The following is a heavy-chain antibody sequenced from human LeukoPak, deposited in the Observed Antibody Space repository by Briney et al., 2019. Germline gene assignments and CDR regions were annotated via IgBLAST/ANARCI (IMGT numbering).Heavy chain of an antibody. Sequence: SGPTLVKPTQTLTLTCTFSGFSLSTSGVGVGWIRQPPGKALEWLALIYWNDDKRYSPSLKSRLTITKDTSKNQVVLTMTNMDPVDTATYYCAHRLSSRYCYDSSGYWYFDYWGQGTLVTVSS. CDR1: GFSLSTSGVG. J-gene: IGHJ4*02. CDR2: IYWNDDK. V-gene: IGHV2-5*01. D-gene: IGHD3-22*01. CDR3: AHRLSSRYCYDSSGYWYFDY.